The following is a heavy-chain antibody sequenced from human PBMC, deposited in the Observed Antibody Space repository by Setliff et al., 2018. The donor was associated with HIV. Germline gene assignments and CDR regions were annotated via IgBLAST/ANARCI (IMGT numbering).Heavy chain of an antibody. CDR2: IYYTGSA. J-gene: IGHJ3*02. D-gene: IGHD3-22*01. CDR3: ARWITTPTKGAFDI. CDR1: GGSINNGYHY. V-gene: IGHV4-39*01. Sequence: SETLSLTCTVSGGSINNGYHYWVWIRQTPGKGPEWIGGIYYTGSAHYNPSLKSRVTISVDTSKNQFSMKLTSLTAADTTVYYRARWITTPTKGAFDIWGQGTAVTVSS.